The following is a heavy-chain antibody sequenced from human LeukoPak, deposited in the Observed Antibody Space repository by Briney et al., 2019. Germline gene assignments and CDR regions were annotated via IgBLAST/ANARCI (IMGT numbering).Heavy chain of an antibody. CDR3: ARAQYYDSTTAGGMDV. J-gene: IGHJ6*02. Sequence: GGSLRLSCAASGFTFSSYWMHWVRQAPGKELVWVSRIKSDGSSTSYADSVKGRFTISRDNAKNTLYLQMNSLRTEDTAVYYCARAQYYDSTTAGGMDVWGRGTTVTVSS. V-gene: IGHV3-74*01. CDR1: GFTFSSYW. D-gene: IGHD3-22*01. CDR2: IKSDGSST.